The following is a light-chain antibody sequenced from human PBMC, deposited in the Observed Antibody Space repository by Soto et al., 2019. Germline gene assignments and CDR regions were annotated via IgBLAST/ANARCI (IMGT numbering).Light chain of an antibody. CDR3: QQSYTAPLT. CDR2: AAS. V-gene: IGKV1-39*01. Sequence: DIQMTQSPSSLSASVGDRVTISCRASQSISTYLNWYQQKPGKAPDLLIYAASSLQSGVPPRFSVSGSGTDFTLTIMSLQPEDFASYYCQQSYTAPLTFGGGTKVEIK. J-gene: IGKJ4*01. CDR1: QSISTY.